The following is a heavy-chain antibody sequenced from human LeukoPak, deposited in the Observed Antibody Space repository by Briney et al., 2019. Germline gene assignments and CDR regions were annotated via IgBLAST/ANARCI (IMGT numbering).Heavy chain of an antibody. CDR2: IYHSGST. D-gene: IGHD6-13*01. CDR3: ARALIAAAGTLDY. Sequence: PSETLSLTCAVSGYSISSGYYWGWIRQPPGKGLGWIGSIYHSGSTYYNPSLKSRVTISVDTSKNQFSLKLSSVTAADTAVYYCARALIAAAGTLDYWGQGTLVTVSS. V-gene: IGHV4-38-2*01. J-gene: IGHJ4*02. CDR1: GYSISSGYY.